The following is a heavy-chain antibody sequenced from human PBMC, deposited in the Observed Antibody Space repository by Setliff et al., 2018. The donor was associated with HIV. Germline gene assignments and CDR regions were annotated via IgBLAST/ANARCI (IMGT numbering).Heavy chain of an antibody. V-gene: IGHV4-61*02. CDR1: GGSISSGGYY. CDR2: LHLNGDT. J-gene: IGHJ6*01. CDR3: ARDNSYYYGSGSHYWYGMDV. Sequence: PSETLSLTCTVSGGSISSGGYYWSWIRQPAGKGLEWIGRLHLNGDTNYNPSLKSRVTMSIDTSKNQFSLKLSSVTAADTAVYYCARDNSYYYGSGSHYWYGMDVWGQGTTVTVSS. D-gene: IGHD3-10*01.